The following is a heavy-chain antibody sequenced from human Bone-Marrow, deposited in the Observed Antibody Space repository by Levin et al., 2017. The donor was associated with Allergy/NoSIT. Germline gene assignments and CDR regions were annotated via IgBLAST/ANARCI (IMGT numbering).Heavy chain of an antibody. V-gene: IGHV3-30*18. CDR2: ISPDGRGN. Sequence: GESLKISCVASGITFSDHAMHWVRQAPGKGLEWLAIISPDGRGNNYADSVRGRFTISRDNSKNTLYLQLNRLRPEDTALFYCAKDLFDVWGQGTLLTVSS. CDR1: GITFSDHA. CDR3: AKDLFDV. J-gene: IGHJ3*01.